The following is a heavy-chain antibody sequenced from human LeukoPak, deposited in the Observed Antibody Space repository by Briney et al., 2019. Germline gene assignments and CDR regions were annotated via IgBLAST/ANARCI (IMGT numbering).Heavy chain of an antibody. D-gene: IGHD1-26*01. CDR1: GFTFSNYA. V-gene: IGHV3-23*01. CDR2: LRASGGIT. CDR3: AKDRTVGASYWYFDL. J-gene: IGHJ2*01. Sequence: GGSLRLSCAASGFTFSNYAMNWVRQTPGKGLEWVSSLRASGGITYYADSVKGRFTISRDNAKNSLYLQMNTLRAEDTAIYYCAKDRTVGASYWYFDLWGRGTLVTVSS.